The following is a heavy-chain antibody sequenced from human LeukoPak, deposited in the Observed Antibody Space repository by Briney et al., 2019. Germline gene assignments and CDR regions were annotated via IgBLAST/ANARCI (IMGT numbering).Heavy chain of an antibody. Sequence: SVKVSCKASGFTFSNSAVQWVRQAPGQRLEWIGWIIVASGATNYAHSLQGRLAITRDISTITAYMDLTSLTSEDTAVYYCAAELYGGNSDCCNFETWGQGTMVTVSS. D-gene: IGHD4-23*01. J-gene: IGHJ3*02. CDR1: GFTFSNSA. CDR3: AAELYGGNSDCCNFET. CDR2: IIVASGAT. V-gene: IGHV1-58*01.